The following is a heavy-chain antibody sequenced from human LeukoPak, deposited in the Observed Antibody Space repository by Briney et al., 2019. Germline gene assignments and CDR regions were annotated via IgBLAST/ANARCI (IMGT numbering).Heavy chain of an antibody. Sequence: GGSLRLSCAASGFTFNSYAMSWVRQAPGKGLEWVSGISGTGGSTYYADSVKGRFTISRDNSKNTLYLQMTSLRAEDTAVYYCAKDRPGIAVTGYFDYWGQGTLVTVSS. CDR1: GFTFNSYA. D-gene: IGHD6-19*01. V-gene: IGHV3-23*01. CDR3: AKDRPGIAVTGYFDY. J-gene: IGHJ4*02. CDR2: ISGTGGST.